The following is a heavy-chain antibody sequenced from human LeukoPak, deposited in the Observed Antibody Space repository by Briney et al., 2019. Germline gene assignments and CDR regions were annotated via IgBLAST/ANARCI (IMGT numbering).Heavy chain of an antibody. J-gene: IGHJ6*03. D-gene: IGHD6-13*01. Sequence: GASVKVSCKASGYTFTSYGISWVRQAPGQGLEWMGWISAYNGNTNYAQKLQGRVTMTTDTSTSTAYMELRSLRSDDTAVYYCARCELGYSSSWYTEDPYYYYYMDVWGKGTTVTVSS. CDR1: GYTFTSYG. CDR2: ISAYNGNT. V-gene: IGHV1-18*01. CDR3: ARCELGYSSSWYTEDPYYYYYMDV.